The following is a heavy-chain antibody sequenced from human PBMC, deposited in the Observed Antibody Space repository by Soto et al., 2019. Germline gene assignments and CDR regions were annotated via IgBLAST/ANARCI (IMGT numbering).Heavy chain of an antibody. Sequence: QVQLVESGRGLVQPRRSPRLSAAATGFSIRDYAMHCVRKAQVKGLEELALITYDEINTYYLESGKGGSTVARETSKTTLYLQMNSFGPEDTAVYYCAKGSLAGPDRRAGAIDYWGHGTGGTVSP. J-gene: IGHJ4*01. D-gene: IGHD2-2*02. V-gene: IGHV3-30*18. CDR1: GFSIRDYA. CDR3: AKGSLAGPDRRAGAIDY. CDR2: ITYDEINT.